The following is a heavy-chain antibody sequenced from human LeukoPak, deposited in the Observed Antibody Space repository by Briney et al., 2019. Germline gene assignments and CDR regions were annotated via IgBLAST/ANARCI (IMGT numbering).Heavy chain of an antibody. CDR2: IYYSGST. J-gene: IGHJ4*02. V-gene: IGHV4-31*03. D-gene: IGHD1-14*01. Sequence: PSQTLSLTCTVSGGSISSGGYYWSWIRQHPGKGLEWIGYIYYSGSTYYNPSLKSRVTISVDTSKNQFSLKLSSVTAADTAVYYCAQSSGNQYYFDYWGQGTLVTVSS. CDR1: GGSISSGGYY. CDR3: AQSSGNQYYFDY.